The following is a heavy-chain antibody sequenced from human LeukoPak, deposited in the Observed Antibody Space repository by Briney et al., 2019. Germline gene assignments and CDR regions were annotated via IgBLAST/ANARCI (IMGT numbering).Heavy chain of an antibody. CDR1: GYTFTNYY. J-gene: IGHJ4*02. Sequence: ASVKVSCKASGYTFTNYYIHWVRQAPGQGPEWMGIINPSGGGTTYAPKFQGRVTMTKETSTRTVYMGLSSLRSADTALYYCARETDIAVAANYFDYWGQGTLVTVSS. D-gene: IGHD6-19*01. CDR3: ARETDIAVAANYFDY. CDR2: INPSGGGT. V-gene: IGHV1-46*01.